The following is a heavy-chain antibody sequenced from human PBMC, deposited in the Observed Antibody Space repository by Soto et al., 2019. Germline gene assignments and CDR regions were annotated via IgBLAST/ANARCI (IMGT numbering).Heavy chain of an antibody. D-gene: IGHD3-22*01. Sequence: PPETLSLTCAVSGYSISSGYYWGWLRQPPGKGLEWIGSIYHGRSTYYNPSLNSRVTLSIDMTNNHVSLILNSVTAADTAVYYCARVGPWVPYYYDSSPYTFENWFDPWGQGTLVTVSS. J-gene: IGHJ5*02. CDR2: IYHGRST. CDR1: GYSISSGYY. CDR3: ARVGPWVPYYYDSSPYTFENWFDP. V-gene: IGHV4-38-2*01.